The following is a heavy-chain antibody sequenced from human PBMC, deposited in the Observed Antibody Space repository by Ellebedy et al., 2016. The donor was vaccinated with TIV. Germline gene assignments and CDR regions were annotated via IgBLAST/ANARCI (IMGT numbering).Heavy chain of an antibody. CDR2: ITSSSSYI. V-gene: IGHV3-21*01. Sequence: GESLKISCAASRFTFNKYSMNWIRQAPGKGLEWVSSITSSSSYIYYADSVKGRFTISRDNAKNSLYLQMNSLRAEDTAVYYCARDGQEDAGRDNVVVVAAHYYYGMDVWGQGTTVTVSS. D-gene: IGHD2-15*01. CDR3: ARDGQEDAGRDNVVVVAAHYYYGMDV. J-gene: IGHJ6*02. CDR1: RFTFNKYS.